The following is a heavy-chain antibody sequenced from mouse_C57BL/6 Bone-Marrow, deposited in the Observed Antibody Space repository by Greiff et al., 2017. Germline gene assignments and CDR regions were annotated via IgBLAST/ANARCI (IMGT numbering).Heavy chain of an antibody. V-gene: IGHV1-82*01. CDR3: ARAEFTKGCDY. CDR2: ISPGDGET. J-gene: IGHJ2*01. CDR1: GSAFSSSW. Sequence: VQLQESGPELVTPGASVKLSCKASGSAFSSSWMNWVTQRPGKGLEWIGRISPGDGETNYNGKFKGTATLTADKSSSTAYMQLSSLTSEDSAVDFCARAEFTKGCDYWGQGTTLTVSS. D-gene: IGHD1-1*01.